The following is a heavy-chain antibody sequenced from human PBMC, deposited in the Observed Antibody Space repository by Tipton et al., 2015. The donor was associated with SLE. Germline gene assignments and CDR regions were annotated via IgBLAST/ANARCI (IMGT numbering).Heavy chain of an antibody. CDR2: ISRRSSYI. D-gene: IGHD6-13*01. V-gene: IGHV3-21*01. CDR1: GFTFSSYS. Sequence: SLRLSCAASGFTFSSYSMNWVRQAPGKGLEWVSCISRRSSYIYYADSVKGRFTISRDNAKNSLYLQMNSLRAEDTAVYYCTRATAGTRRALDIWGQGTRVTVSS. J-gene: IGHJ3*02. CDR3: TRATAGTRRALDI.